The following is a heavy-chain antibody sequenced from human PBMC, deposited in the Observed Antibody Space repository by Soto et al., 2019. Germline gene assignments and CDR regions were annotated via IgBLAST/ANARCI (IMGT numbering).Heavy chain of an antibody. J-gene: IGHJ1*01. CDR2: IDPDGTTT. V-gene: IGHV3-74*01. CDR3: TRGLRPSSAGTGAY. D-gene: IGHD1-1*01. CDR1: GFDFSYYW. Sequence: GGSLRLSCVTSGFDFSYYWIHWIRQAPGKGLVWVSRIDPDGTTTNYADSVKGRFTVSRDNAKDTAYLQMDSLTADDTALYYCTRGLRPSSAGTGAYWGPGTLVTVSS.